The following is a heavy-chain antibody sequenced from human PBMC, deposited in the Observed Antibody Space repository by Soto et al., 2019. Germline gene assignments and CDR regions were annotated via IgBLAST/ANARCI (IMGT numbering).Heavy chain of an antibody. CDR1: GGSFSGYY. CDR2: INHSGST. J-gene: IGHJ4*02. Sequence: SETLSLTCAVYGGSFSGYYWSWIRQPPWKGLEWIGEINHSGSTNYNPSLKSRVTISVDTSKNQFSLKLSSVTAADTAVYYCARRKRYCSGGSCYAHSFSYNYWGQGTLVTVSS. D-gene: IGHD2-15*01. V-gene: IGHV4-34*01. CDR3: ARRKRYCSGGSCYAHSFSYNY.